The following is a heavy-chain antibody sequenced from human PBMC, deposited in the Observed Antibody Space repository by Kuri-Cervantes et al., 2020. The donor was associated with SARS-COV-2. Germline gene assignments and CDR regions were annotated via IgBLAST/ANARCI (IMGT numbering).Heavy chain of an antibody. D-gene: IGHD6-19*01. CDR1: GFTFSNYA. CDR3: AKDRETGYFSDWSPALGMDV. V-gene: IGHV3-23*03. J-gene: IGHJ6*02. Sequence: GESLKISCVASGFTFSNYAMGWVRQAPGKGLEWVSVIYVGSRRTNYADSVKGRFTIGRDISKSTLYLQLNNLRPEDTAVYYCAKDRETGYFSDWSPALGMDVWGQGTTVTVSS. CDR2: IYVGSRRT.